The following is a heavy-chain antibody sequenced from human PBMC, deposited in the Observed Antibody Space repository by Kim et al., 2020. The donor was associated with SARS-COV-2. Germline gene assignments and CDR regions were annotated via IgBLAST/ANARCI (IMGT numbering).Heavy chain of an antibody. CDR3: ARDYSLGTLTALDY. V-gene: IGHV1-69*04. CDR1: RDTFNTYS. D-gene: IGHD4-17*01. J-gene: IGHJ4*01. CDR2: ITPILDVA. Sequence: SVKVSCKASRDTFNTYSIHWVRRAPGQGLEWMGRITPILDVANYAQNFQDRLTITADKSTTTVYMEMRSLISEDTAIYYCARDYSLGTLTALDYWGQG.